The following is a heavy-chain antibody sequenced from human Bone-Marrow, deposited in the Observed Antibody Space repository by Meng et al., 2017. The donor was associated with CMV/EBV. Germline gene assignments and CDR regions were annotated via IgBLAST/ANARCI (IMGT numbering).Heavy chain of an antibody. CDR3: ARGYCSSTSCPRYYYGMDV. D-gene: IGHD2-2*01. J-gene: IGHJ6*02. V-gene: IGHV1-69*05. CDR2: IIPKFGSP. CDR1: GGSFTNYA. Sequence: SSVKVSCKACGGSFTNYAISWVRQAPGQGLEWMGGIIPKFGSPNYAQKFQGRVTITTDESTSTAHMELSSLRSEDTAVYYCARGYCSSTSCPRYYYGMDVWGQGTTVTVSS.